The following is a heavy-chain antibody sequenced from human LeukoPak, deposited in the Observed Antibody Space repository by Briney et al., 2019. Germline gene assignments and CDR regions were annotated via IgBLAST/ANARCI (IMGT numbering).Heavy chain of an antibody. CDR3: ARGRRASSSVFDY. J-gene: IGHJ4*02. Sequence: SETLSLTCTVSGGFISSYYWSWIRQPPGKGLEWIGYIYYSGSTNYNPSLKSRVTISVDTSKNQFSLKLSSVTAADTAVYYCARGRRASSSVFDYWGQGTLVTVSS. CDR2: IYYSGST. D-gene: IGHD6-13*01. CDR1: GGFISSYY. V-gene: IGHV4-59*01.